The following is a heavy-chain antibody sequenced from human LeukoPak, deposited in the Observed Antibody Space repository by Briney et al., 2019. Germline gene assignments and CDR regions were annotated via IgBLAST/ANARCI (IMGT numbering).Heavy chain of an antibody. J-gene: IGHJ4*02. CDR2: IYHSGST. D-gene: IGHD2-15*01. Sequence: PSETLSLTCAVSGGSISSSNWWSWVRQPPGKGLEWIGEIYHSGSTNYNPSLKSRVTISVDKSKNQFSLKLSSVTAADTAVYYCASAHPITVGYYFDYWGQGTLVTVSS. V-gene: IGHV4-4*02. CDR1: GGSISSSNW. CDR3: ASAHPITVGYYFDY.